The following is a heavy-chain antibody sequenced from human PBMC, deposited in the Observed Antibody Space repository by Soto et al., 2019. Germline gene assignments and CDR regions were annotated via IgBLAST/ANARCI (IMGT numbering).Heavy chain of an antibody. V-gene: IGHV4-30-4*01. Sequence: SETLSLTCTVSGGSISSGDYYWSWIRQPPGKGLEWIGYIYYSGSTYYNPSLKSRVTISVDTSKNQFSLKLSAVTAPDTAVYYCARDGGDDYGGKAAGLIVDYWGQGTLVTVSS. CDR2: IYYSGST. J-gene: IGHJ4*02. D-gene: IGHD4-17*01. CDR1: GGSISSGDYY. CDR3: ARDGGDDYGGKAAGLIVDY.